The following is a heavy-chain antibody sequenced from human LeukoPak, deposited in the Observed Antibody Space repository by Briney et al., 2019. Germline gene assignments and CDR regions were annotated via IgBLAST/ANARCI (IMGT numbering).Heavy chain of an antibody. J-gene: IGHJ4*02. V-gene: IGHV1-69*04. D-gene: IGHD2-21*02. CDR1: GGTFSSYA. Sequence: SVKVSCKASGGTFSSYAISWVRQAPGQGLEWMGRIIPILGIADYAQKFQGRVTITADKSTSTAYMELSSLRSEDTAVYYRARDPGEGGDNDYWGQGTLVTVSS. CDR2: IIPILGIA. CDR3: ARDPGEGGDNDY.